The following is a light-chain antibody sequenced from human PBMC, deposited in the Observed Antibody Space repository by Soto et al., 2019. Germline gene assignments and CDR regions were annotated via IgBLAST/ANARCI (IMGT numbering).Light chain of an antibody. CDR1: SSDVGKYDR. V-gene: IGLV2-18*02. Sequence: QSALTQPPSVSGSPGQSVTISCTGTSSDVGKYDRVSWYQQPPGTAPKLIIYEVTNRPSGVPARFSGSKSGNTASLTISVLHEEDEADYYHSSDSSTSGYVFGAGTKVTVL. CDR3: SSDSSTSGYV. J-gene: IGLJ1*01. CDR2: EVT.